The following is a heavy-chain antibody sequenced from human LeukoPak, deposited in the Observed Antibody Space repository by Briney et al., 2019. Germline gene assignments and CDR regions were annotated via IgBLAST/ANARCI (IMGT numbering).Heavy chain of an antibody. CDR1: GFTFSSYS. D-gene: IGHD6-19*01. CDR3: ARVRVAVAGPYDDY. V-gene: IGHV3-21*01. Sequence: GGSLRLSCAASGFTFSSYSMNWVRQAPGKGLEWVSSISSSSSYIYYADSVRGRFTISRDNAKNSLYLQMNSLRAEDTAVYYCARVRVAVAGPYDDYWGQGTLVTASS. CDR2: ISSSSSYI. J-gene: IGHJ4*02.